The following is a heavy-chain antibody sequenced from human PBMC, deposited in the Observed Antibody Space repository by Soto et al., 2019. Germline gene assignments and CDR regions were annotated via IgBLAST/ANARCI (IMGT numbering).Heavy chain of an antibody. J-gene: IGHJ2*01. V-gene: IGHV3-30-3*01. CDR1: GLPSGTFP. CDR2: ISYDGSKK. CDR3: ARESPVLSWYFDL. Sequence: QVQLVESGGGVVQPGGPLRLSWPAPGLPSGTFPLNWFRQPPGRGLEWVALISYDGSKKYYADSVRGRFTISRDNSKNTLYLQMSSLTTEDTSVYYCARESPVLSWYFDLWGRGTLVTVSS.